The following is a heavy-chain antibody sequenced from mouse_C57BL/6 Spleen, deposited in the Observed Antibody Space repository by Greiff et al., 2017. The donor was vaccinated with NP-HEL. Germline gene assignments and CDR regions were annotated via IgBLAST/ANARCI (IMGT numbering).Heavy chain of an antibody. CDR3: ARRGTYYGSSHWYFDV. J-gene: IGHJ1*03. Sequence: ESGPGLVKPSQSLSLTCSVTGYSITSGYYWNWIRQFPGNKLEWMGYISYDGSNNYNPSLKNRISITRDTSKNQFFLKLNSVTTEDTATYYCARRGTYYGSSHWYFDVWGTGTTVTVSS. CDR2: ISYDGSN. V-gene: IGHV3-6*01. D-gene: IGHD1-1*01. CDR1: GYSITSGYY.